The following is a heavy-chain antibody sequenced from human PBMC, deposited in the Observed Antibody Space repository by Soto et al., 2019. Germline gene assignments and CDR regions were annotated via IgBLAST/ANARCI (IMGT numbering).Heavy chain of an antibody. Sequence: QVQLVQSGAEVKKPGASVKVSCKASGYTFTSYYMHWVRQAPGQGLEWMGIINPSGGSTSYAQKFQVRVTMTRDTSTSTVYMELSSLRSEDTAVYYCARDRATVTGWFDPWGQVTLVTVSS. CDR3: ARDRATVTGWFDP. CDR1: GYTFTSYY. V-gene: IGHV1-46*01. D-gene: IGHD4-17*01. CDR2: INPSGGST. J-gene: IGHJ5*02.